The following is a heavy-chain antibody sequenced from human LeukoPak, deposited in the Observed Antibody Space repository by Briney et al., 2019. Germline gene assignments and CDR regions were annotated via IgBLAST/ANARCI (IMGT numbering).Heavy chain of an antibody. CDR3: ARLDSSGYSDAFDI. D-gene: IGHD3-22*01. J-gene: IGHJ3*02. CDR2: IYYSGST. Sequence: SETLSLTCTVSGGSISSYYWSWIRQPPGKGLEWIGYIYYSGSTNYNPSLKSRVTISVDTSKNQFSLKLSSVTAADTAVYYCARLDSSGYSDAFDIWGQGTMVTASS. CDR1: GGSISSYY. V-gene: IGHV4-59*08.